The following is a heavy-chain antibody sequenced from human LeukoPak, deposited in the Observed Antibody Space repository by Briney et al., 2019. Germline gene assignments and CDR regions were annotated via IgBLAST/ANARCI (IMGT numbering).Heavy chain of an antibody. Sequence: PSETLSLTCTVSGDSISIYYWSWIRQPPGKGLEWIGYIYNSGLTNYNPSLKSRVTISVDTSKNQFSLKLTSVTAADTAVYYCARDRELGYWGQGTLVTVSS. V-gene: IGHV4-59*01. CDR2: IYNSGLT. CDR3: ARDRELGY. D-gene: IGHD3-10*01. J-gene: IGHJ4*02. CDR1: GDSISIYY.